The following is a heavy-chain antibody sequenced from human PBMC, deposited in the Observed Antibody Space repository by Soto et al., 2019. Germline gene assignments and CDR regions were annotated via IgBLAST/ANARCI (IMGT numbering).Heavy chain of an antibody. D-gene: IGHD3-22*01. J-gene: IGHJ6*02. Sequence: GGSLRLSCAASGFTFNSYAMHWVRQAPGKGLEWVAIISYDGSIKYYADSVEGRFTISRDNSKNTLYLQMSSLRIEDTAVYYCARRYYDSSGYHSGYYYGMDVWGQGTTVTVSS. V-gene: IGHV3-30-3*01. CDR3: ARRYYDSSGYHSGYYYGMDV. CDR1: GFTFNSYA. CDR2: ISYDGSIK.